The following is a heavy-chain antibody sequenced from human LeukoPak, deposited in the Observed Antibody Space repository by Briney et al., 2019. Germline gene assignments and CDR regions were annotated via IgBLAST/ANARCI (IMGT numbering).Heavy chain of an antibody. V-gene: IGHV1-69*04. Sequence: ASVKVSCKASGYSFTTHGISWVRQAPGQGLEWMGRIIPILGIANYAQKFQGRVTITADKSTSTAYMELSSLRSEDTAVYYCARDYGGSCYWGQGTLVTVSS. J-gene: IGHJ4*02. CDR2: IIPILGIA. CDR3: ARDYGGSCY. CDR1: GYSFTTHG. D-gene: IGHD2-15*01.